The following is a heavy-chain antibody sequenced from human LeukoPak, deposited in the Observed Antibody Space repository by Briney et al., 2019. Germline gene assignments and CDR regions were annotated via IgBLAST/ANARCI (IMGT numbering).Heavy chain of an antibody. Sequence: GASVKVSCKASGYTFTGYYMHWVRQAPGQGLEWMGWINPNSGGTNYAQKFQGRVTMTRDTSISTAYMELSRLRSDDTAVYYCARIRYFDWLFAFDIWGQGTMVTVSS. CDR3: ARIRYFDWLFAFDI. CDR1: GYTFTGYY. D-gene: IGHD3-9*01. CDR2: INPNSGGT. J-gene: IGHJ3*02. V-gene: IGHV1-2*02.